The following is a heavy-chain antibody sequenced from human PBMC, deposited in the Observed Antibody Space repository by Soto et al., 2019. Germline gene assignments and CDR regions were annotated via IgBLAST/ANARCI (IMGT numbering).Heavy chain of an antibody. D-gene: IGHD6-13*01. CDR3: ARELRSIGYSSSWYDY. V-gene: IGHV1-69*13. Sequence: GAPVKVSCKASGGTFSSYAISWVRQAPGQGLEWMGGIIPIFGTANYAQKFQGRVTITADESTSTAYMELSSLRSEDTAVYYCARELRSIGYSSSWYDYWGQGTMVTVSA. J-gene: IGHJ4*02. CDR1: GGTFSSYA. CDR2: IIPIFGTA.